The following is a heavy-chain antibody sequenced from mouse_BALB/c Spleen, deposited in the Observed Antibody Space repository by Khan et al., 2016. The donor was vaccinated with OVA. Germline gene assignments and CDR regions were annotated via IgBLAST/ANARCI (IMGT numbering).Heavy chain of an antibody. Sequence: QLEESGPGLVKPSQSLSLTCTVTGYSITSDYAWNWIRQFPGNKLEWMGYINYSGGTSYLPSLKSRISITRDTSKNQFFLQLKSVTTEDSATYYCARWFAYWGQGTLVTVS. CDR1: GYSITSDYA. CDR2: INYSGGT. CDR3: ARWFAY. V-gene: IGHV3-2*02. J-gene: IGHJ3*01.